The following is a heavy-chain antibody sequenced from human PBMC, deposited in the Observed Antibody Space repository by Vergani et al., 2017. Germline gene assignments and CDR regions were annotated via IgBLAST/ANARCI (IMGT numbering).Heavy chain of an antibody. CDR2: IYWDDDK. CDR1: GFSLSTSGVG. J-gene: IGHJ3*02. V-gene: IGHV2-5*02. Sequence: QITLKESGPTLVKPTQPLPLTCTFSGFSLSTSGVGVGWIRQPPGKALEWLALIYWDDDKRYTPSLKSRLTITNDTSKSQVVLTMTNIDPVDTATYYCARILGSGYADRDDAFDIWGQGTMVTVSS. CDR3: ARILGSGYADRDDAFDI. D-gene: IGHD6-25*01.